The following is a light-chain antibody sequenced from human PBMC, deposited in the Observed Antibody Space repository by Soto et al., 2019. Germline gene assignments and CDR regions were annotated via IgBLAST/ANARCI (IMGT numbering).Light chain of an antibody. CDR1: HIFSNRY. CDR3: QQYGSSPWT. Sequence: EVVLTQSPGTLSLSPGERATLSCRASHIFSNRYLAWYQQKPGQAPRLLLYGASSRATGIPDRFSGSGSGTDFTLTLSRLEPEDFAVYYCQQYGSSPWTFGQGTKVDIK. CDR2: GAS. J-gene: IGKJ1*01. V-gene: IGKV3-20*01.